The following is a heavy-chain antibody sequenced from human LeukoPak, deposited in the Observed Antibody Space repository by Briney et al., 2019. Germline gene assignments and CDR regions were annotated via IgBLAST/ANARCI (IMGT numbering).Heavy chain of an antibody. CDR3: ARYGAVRGVMGPNWFDP. Sequence: ASVKVSCKASGYTFTSYGISWVRQAPGQGLEWMGWISAYNGNTNYAQKLQGRVTMTTDTSTSTAYMELRSLRSDDTAVYYCARYGAVRGVMGPNWFDPWGQGTLVTVSS. V-gene: IGHV1-18*04. J-gene: IGHJ5*02. CDR1: GYTFTSYG. CDR2: ISAYNGNT. D-gene: IGHD3-10*01.